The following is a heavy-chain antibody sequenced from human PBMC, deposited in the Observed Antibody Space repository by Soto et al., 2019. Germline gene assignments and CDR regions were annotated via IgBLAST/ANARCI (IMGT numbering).Heavy chain of an antibody. V-gene: IGHV3-23*01. D-gene: IGHD1-1*01. CDR1: GFTFSSYA. CDR2: ISGSGGST. CDR3: AKDMELELDY. J-gene: IGHJ4*02. Sequence: LSLTCAASGFTFSSYAMSWVRQAPGKGLEWVSAISGSGGSTYYADSVKGRFTISRDNSKNTLYLQMNSLRAEDTAVYYGAKDMELELDYWGQGTLVTVSS.